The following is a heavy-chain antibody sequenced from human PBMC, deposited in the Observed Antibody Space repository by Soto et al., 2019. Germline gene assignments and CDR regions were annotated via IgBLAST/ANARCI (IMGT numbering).Heavy chain of an antibody. CDR1: GGSISSYY. Sequence: SETLSLTCTVSGGSISSYYWSWIRQPPGKGLEWIGYIYYSGSTNYNPSLKSRVTISVDTSKNQFSLKLSSVTAADTAVYYCARHRYDFWSGYPYYYFDYWGQGTLVTVSS. CDR3: ARHRYDFWSGYPYYYFDY. D-gene: IGHD3-3*01. V-gene: IGHV4-59*08. CDR2: IYYSGST. J-gene: IGHJ4*02.